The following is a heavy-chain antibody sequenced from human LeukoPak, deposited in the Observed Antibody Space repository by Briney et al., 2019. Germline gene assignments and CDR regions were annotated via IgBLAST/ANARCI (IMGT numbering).Heavy chain of an antibody. V-gene: IGHV3-23*01. J-gene: IGHJ1*01. CDR2: ISGSGGST. CDR1: GFTFSSYA. Sequence: GGSLRLSCAASGFTFSSYAMRWVRQAPGKGLGWVSAISGSGGSTYYADSVKGRFTISRDNSKNTLYLQMNSLRAEDTAVYYCAKKILVMGWSDDWGQGTLVTVSS. CDR3: AKKILVMGWSDD. D-gene: IGHD6-19*01.